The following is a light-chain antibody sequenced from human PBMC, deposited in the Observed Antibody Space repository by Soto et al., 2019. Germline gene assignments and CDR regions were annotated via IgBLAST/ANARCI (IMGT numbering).Light chain of an antibody. V-gene: IGLV2-11*01. CDR3: CSYAGSYTLV. J-gene: IGLJ3*02. CDR1: SSDVGGYSY. CDR2: DVS. Sequence: QSALTQPRSVSGSPGQSVTISCTGTSSDVGGYSYVSWYQHHPGKAPKLLIYDVSRRPSGVPDRFSGSKSGNTASLAISGLQAEDEADYYCCSYAGSYTLVFGGGTKVTVL.